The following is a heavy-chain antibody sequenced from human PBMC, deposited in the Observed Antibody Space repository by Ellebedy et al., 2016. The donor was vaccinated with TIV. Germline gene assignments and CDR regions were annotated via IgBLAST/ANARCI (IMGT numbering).Heavy chain of an antibody. J-gene: IGHJ5*02. CDR1: GGSFSGYY. CDR3: ARALGYGDYSANP. Sequence: SETLSLXXAVYGGSFSGYYWSWIRQPPGKGLEWIGEINHSGSTNYNPSLKSRVTISVDTSKNQFSLKLSSVTAADTAVYYCARALGYGDYSANPWGQGTLVTVSS. D-gene: IGHD4-17*01. CDR2: INHSGST. V-gene: IGHV4-34*01.